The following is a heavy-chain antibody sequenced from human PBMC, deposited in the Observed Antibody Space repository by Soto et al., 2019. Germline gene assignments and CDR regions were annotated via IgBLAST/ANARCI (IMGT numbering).Heavy chain of an antibody. CDR2: ISAYNGNT. Sequence: ASVKVSCKASGYTFTSYGISWVRQAPGQGLEWMGWISAYNGNTNYAQKLQGRVTMTTDTSTSTAYMELRSLRSDDTAVYDCARVMTTVTKYYYYMDVWGKGTTVTVSS. CDR1: GYTFTSYG. CDR3: ARVMTTVTKYYYYMDV. D-gene: IGHD4-4*01. V-gene: IGHV1-18*01. J-gene: IGHJ6*03.